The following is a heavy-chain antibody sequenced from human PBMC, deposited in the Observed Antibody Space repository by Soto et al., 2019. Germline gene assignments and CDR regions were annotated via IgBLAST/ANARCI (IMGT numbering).Heavy chain of an antibody. V-gene: IGHV3-7*01. CDR1: GFTFSSYW. J-gene: IGHJ4*02. CDR2: IKQDGSEK. D-gene: IGHD6-19*01. Sequence: EVQLVESGGGLVQPGGSLRLSCAASGFTFSSYWMSWVRQAPGKGLEWVAKIKQDGSEKYYVDSVKGRFTISRDNAKNSLYLQMNSLRAEDTAVYYCARDGQAAGAYFDYWGQGTLVTVSS. CDR3: ARDGQAAGAYFDY.